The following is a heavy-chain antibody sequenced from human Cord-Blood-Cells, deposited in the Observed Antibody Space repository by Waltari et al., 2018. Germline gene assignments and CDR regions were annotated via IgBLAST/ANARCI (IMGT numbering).Heavy chain of an antibody. Sequence: EVQLVESGGGLVQPGGSLRLSCAASGFTFSSYWMSLFRQAPGKGLEWVANIKQDGGEKYDGDSVKGRFTFSRDNTKRSLYLQMNGLRAEDTAVYYCARRFFGVVTYYFDYWGQGTLVTVSS. CDR2: IKQDGGEK. D-gene: IGHD3-3*01. CDR3: ARRFFGVVTYYFDY. V-gene: IGHV3-7*01. CDR1: GFTFSSYW. J-gene: IGHJ4*02.